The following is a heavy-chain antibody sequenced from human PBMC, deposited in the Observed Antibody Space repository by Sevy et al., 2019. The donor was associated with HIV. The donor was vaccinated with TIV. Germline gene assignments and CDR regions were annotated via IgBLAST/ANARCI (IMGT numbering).Heavy chain of an antibody. CDR2: INHSGST. Sequence: SETLSLTCAVYGGSFSGYYWSWIRQPPGKGLEWIGEINHSGSTNYNPSLKSRVTISVDTSKNQFSLKLSSVTAANTAVYYCAIYYYYYGMDVWDQGTTVTVSS. CDR1: GGSFSGYY. J-gene: IGHJ6*02. V-gene: IGHV4-34*01. CDR3: AIYYYYYGMDV.